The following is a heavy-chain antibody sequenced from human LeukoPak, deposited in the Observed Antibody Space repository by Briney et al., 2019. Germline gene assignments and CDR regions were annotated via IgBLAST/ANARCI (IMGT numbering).Heavy chain of an antibody. CDR1: GGSFSGYY. V-gene: IGHV4-34*01. J-gene: IGHJ4*02. CDR2: TNHSGST. Sequence: SETLSLTCAVYGGSFSGYYWSWIRQPPGKGLEWIGETNHSGSTNYNPSLKSRVTISVDTSKNQFSLKLSSVTAADTAVYYCARAYSSSWYVWYYFDYWGQGTLVTVSS. D-gene: IGHD6-13*01. CDR3: ARAYSSSWYVWYYFDY.